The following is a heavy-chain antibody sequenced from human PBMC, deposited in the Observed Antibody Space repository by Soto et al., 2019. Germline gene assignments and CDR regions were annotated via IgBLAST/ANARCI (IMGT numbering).Heavy chain of an antibody. J-gene: IGHJ4*02. CDR2: VSASGGTT. Sequence: GGSLRLSCAASEFTFSSYAMSWVRQAPGKGLEWVSAVSASGGTTDYADSVKGRFTISRDNSKNTLYLQMNSLRAEDTAVYYCAKDGSCSGTRCYNNNFDYWGQGTLVTVSS. CDR1: EFTFSSYA. CDR3: AKDGSCSGTRCYNNNFDY. V-gene: IGHV3-23*01. D-gene: IGHD2-2*03.